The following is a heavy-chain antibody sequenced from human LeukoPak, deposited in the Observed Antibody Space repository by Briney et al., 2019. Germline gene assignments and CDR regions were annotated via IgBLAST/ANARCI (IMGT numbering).Heavy chain of an antibody. CDR2: IGPSSTAI. Sequence: GGSLRLSCAASGFTFSSYAMNWVRQAPGRGLEWVSYIGPSSTAIYYADSVKGRFTISRDNSKNTLYLQMNSLRAEDTAVYYCAKGGDAYNSGSFVCAHWGQGTLVTVSS. V-gene: IGHV3-48*01. J-gene: IGHJ4*02. CDR1: GFTFSSYA. CDR3: AKGGDAYNSGSFVCAH. D-gene: IGHD5-24*01.